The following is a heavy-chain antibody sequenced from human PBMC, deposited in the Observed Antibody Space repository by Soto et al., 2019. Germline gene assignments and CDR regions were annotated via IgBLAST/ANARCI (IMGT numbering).Heavy chain of an antibody. V-gene: IGHV3-66*01. CDR3: ARDDVHCSGGSCYGVPMDA. CDR1: GFTVSSNY. J-gene: IGHJ6*03. Sequence: EVQLVESGGGLVQPGGSLRLSCAASGFTVSSNYMSWVRQAPGKGLERVSVIYNDGSGGGTYYADSVKGRFAISRDKSKNTLFLQMNSLRAEDTAVYYCARDDVHCSGGSCYGVPMDAWGKGTKVTVSS. CDR2: IYNDGSGGGT. D-gene: IGHD2-15*01.